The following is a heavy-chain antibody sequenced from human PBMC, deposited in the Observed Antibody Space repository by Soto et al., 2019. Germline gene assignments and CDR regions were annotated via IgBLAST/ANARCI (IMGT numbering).Heavy chain of an antibody. J-gene: IGHJ4*02. CDR3: ARVATAARTFNFDY. CDR2: IYYSGST. Sequence: SETLSLTCTVSGGSISSGGYYWSWIRQHPGKGLEWIGYIYYSGSTYYNPSLKSRVTISVDTSKNQFSLKLSSVTAADTAVYYCARVATAARTFNFDYWGQGTLVTVSS. V-gene: IGHV4-31*03. D-gene: IGHD6-13*01. CDR1: GGSISSGGYY.